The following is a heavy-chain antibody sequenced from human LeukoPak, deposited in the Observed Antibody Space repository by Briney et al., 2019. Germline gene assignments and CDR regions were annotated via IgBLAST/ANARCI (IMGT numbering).Heavy chain of an antibody. CDR3: ARGEYSRSWSFDQ. J-gene: IGHJ4*02. Sequence: ASVTVSCKASGYTFTKNYIHWVRQAPGQGLEWMGIINPSGGTTRYAQKFQGRVNLTRDTSTSTVYMELSSLRSADTAIYYCARGEYSRSWSFDQWGQGPLVSVSS. D-gene: IGHD6-13*01. CDR1: GYTFTKNY. CDR2: INPSGGTT. V-gene: IGHV1-46*01.